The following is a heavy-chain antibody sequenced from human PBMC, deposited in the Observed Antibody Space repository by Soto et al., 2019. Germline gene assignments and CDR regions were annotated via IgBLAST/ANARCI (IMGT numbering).Heavy chain of an antibody. D-gene: IGHD4-4*01. V-gene: IGHV4-34*01. J-gene: IGHJ6*03. CDR2: INHSGST. CDR1: GGSFSGYY. CDR3: ARSMTTDFHYYYMEV. Sequence: SETLSLTCAVYGGSFSGYYWSWIRQPPGKGLEWIGEINHSGSTNYNPSPKSRVTISVDTSKNQFSLKLSSVTAADTAVYYCARSMTTDFHYYYMEVWGKGTTVTVSS.